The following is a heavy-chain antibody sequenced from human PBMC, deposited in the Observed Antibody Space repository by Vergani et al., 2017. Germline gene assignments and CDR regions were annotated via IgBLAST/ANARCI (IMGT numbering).Heavy chain of an antibody. CDR2: INSDGSST. CDR1: GFTFSIYW. Sequence: VQLVESGGGVVQPGRSLRLSCAASGFTFSIYWMYWVRQAPGKGLVWVSRINSDGSSTSYADSVKGRFTISRDNAKNTLYLQMNSLRAEDTAVYYCAREGYGGNSGEYFQHWGQGTLVTVSS. CDR3: AREGYGGNSGEYFQH. V-gene: IGHV3-74*01. J-gene: IGHJ1*01. D-gene: IGHD4-23*01.